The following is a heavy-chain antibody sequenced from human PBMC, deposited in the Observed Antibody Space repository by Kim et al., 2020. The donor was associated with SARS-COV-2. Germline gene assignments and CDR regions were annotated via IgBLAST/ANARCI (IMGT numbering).Heavy chain of an antibody. D-gene: IGHD3-10*01. CDR2: IYYSGST. CDR3: ARDSLLWFGENGGGGMDV. Sequence: SETLSLTCTVSGGSISSYYWSWIRQPPGKGLEWIGYIYYSGSTNYNPSLKSRVTISVDTSKNQFSLKLSSVTAADTAVYYCARDSLLWFGENGGGGMDVWGQGTTVTVSS. J-gene: IGHJ6*02. CDR1: GGSISSYY. V-gene: IGHV4-59*01.